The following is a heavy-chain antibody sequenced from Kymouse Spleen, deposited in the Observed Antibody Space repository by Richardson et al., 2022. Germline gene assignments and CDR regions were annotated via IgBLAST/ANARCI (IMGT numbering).Heavy chain of an antibody. CDR2: ISYDGSNK. Sequence: QVQLVESGGGVVQPGRSLRLSCAASGFTFSSYGMHWVRQAPGKGLEWVAVISYDGSNKYYADSVKGRFTISRDNSKNTLYLQMNSLRAEDTAVYYCAKDRGGSYGAFDIWGQGTMVTVSS. J-gene: IGHJ3*02. CDR1: GFTFSSYG. D-gene: IGHD1-26*01. V-gene: IGHV3-30*18. CDR3: AKDRGGSYGAFDI.